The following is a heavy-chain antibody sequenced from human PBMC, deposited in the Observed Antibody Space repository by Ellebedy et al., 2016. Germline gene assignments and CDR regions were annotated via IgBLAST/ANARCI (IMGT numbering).Heavy chain of an antibody. D-gene: IGHD3-22*01. CDR3: VRDHYSDSTGFSPHFDN. V-gene: IGHV3-9*01. Sequence: GGSLRLSCATSGFTFDDFAMHWVRQAPGKGLEWVSGISWNSDTKAYAASVKGRFSISRHNAKNSLFLQMDSLRAEDTAFYYCVRDHYSDSTGFSPHFDNWGQGTLVTVSS. CDR2: ISWNSDTK. CDR1: GFTFDDFA. J-gene: IGHJ4*02.